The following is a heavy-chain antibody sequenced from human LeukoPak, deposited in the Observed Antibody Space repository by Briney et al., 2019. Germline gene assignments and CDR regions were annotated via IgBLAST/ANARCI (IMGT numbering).Heavy chain of an antibody. CDR3: VKDMNPGGADV. J-gene: IGHJ6*02. V-gene: IGHV3-9*02. D-gene: IGHD3-10*01. CDR1: GFNSEDHA. Sequence: PGRSLRLSCVVSGFNSEDHAMHWVRQAPGKGLEWVSGIYWSSSGTGYADSVKGRFTVSRDSAKNSLYLQMNSLRPEDTALYYCVKDMNPGGADVWGQGTTDTVSS. CDR2: IYWSSSGT.